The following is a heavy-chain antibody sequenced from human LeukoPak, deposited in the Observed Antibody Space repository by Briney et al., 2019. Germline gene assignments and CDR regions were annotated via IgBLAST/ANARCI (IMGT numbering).Heavy chain of an antibody. CDR2: IRYDGSNK. CDR1: GFTFSSYG. D-gene: IGHD2-2*01. CDR3: AKDVRGGGIVVVPAEHFDY. V-gene: IGHV3-30*02. Sequence: HTGGSLRLSCAASGFTFSSYGMHWVRQAPCKGLEWVAFIRYDGSNKYYADSVKGRFTISRDNSKNTLYLQMNSLRAEDTAVYYCAKDVRGGGIVVVPAEHFDYWGQGTLVTVSS. J-gene: IGHJ4*02.